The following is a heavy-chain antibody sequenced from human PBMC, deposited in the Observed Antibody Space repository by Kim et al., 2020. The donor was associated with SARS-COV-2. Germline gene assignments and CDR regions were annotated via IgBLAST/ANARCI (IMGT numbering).Heavy chain of an antibody. J-gene: IGHJ6*02. D-gene: IGHD3-16*01. CDR1: GFTFSSYS. Sequence: GGSLRLSCAASGFTFSSYSMNWVRQAPGKGLEWVSSISSSSSTIYYADSVKGRFTISRDNAKNSLYLQMNSLRDEDTAVYYCARDVWDYVWGNQSFYYYGMDVWGQGTTVTVSS. CDR3: ARDVWDYVWGNQSFYYYGMDV. V-gene: IGHV3-48*02. CDR2: ISSSSSTI.